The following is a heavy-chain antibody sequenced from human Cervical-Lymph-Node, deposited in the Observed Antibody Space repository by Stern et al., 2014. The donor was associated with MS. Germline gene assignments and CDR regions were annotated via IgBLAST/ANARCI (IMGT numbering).Heavy chain of an antibody. Sequence: EVQLVESGGGLVQPGGSLRLSCAGSGFTFSNFAMTWIRQAPGKGLEWVSGSGTGGGTHYAEAREGRVCLFSGNSKNTLYLQMEGLRAEDTAVYYCGKDLHYWSADSWGQGTLVTVSS. V-gene: IGHV3-23*04. D-gene: IGHD1-1*01. CDR1: GFTFSNFA. CDR3: GKDLHYWSADS. J-gene: IGHJ4*02. CDR2: SGTGGGT.